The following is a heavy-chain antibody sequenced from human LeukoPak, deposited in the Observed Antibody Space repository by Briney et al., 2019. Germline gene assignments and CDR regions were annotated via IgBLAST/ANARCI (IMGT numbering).Heavy chain of an antibody. D-gene: IGHD1-26*01. V-gene: IGHV1-18*01. CDR1: GYTFTSYG. CDR3: ARDTTRDNWFDP. Sequence: ASVKVSCKASGYTFTSYGISWVRQAPGQGLEWMGWISAYNGNTNYAQKFQGRVTMTRDTSISTAYMELSGLRSDDTAVYYCARDTTRDNWFDPWGQGTLVTVSS. J-gene: IGHJ5*02. CDR2: ISAYNGNT.